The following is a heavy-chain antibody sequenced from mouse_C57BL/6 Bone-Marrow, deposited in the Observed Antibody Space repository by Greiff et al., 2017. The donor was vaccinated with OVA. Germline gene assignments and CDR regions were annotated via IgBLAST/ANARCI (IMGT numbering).Heavy chain of an antibody. Sequence: QVPLQQSGAELVKPGASVAISCKASGYAFSSYWMNWVKHRPGKGLGVFGQISPGAGDPNYNGKFKGKATLTAAKSSSTAYMQRSSLTSEDSAVYFCARGYFWGQGTTLTVSS. CDR3: ARGYF. J-gene: IGHJ2*01. V-gene: IGHV1-80*01. CDR1: GYAFSSYW. CDR2: ISPGAGDP.